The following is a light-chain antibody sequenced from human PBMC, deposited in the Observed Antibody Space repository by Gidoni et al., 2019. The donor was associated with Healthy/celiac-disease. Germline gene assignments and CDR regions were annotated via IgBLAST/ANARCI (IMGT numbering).Light chain of an antibody. CDR2: DAS. J-gene: IGKJ3*01. V-gene: IGKV3-11*01. Sequence: EIVLTQSPATLSLSPGERATLSCRASQSVSSYLAWYQQKPGQAPRLLIYDASNRATGIPARCSGSGSGTDVTLTSSSLEPEDCAVYYCQQRSNWPPGFTFXPXTKVDIK. CDR3: QQRSNWPPGFT. CDR1: QSVSSY.